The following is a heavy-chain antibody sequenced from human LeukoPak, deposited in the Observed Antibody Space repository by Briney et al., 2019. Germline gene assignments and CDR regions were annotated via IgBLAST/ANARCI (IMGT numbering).Heavy chain of an antibody. D-gene: IGHD5-12*01. CDR2: IYYSGST. J-gene: IGHJ6*03. CDR1: GGSISSSSYY. V-gene: IGHV4-39*07. Sequence: SETLSLTCTVSGGSISSSSYYWGWIRQPPGKGLEWIGSIYYSGSTHYNPSLKSRVTISVDTSKNQVSLKLRSVTAADTAVYYCARTTEGYAGGPGYSYYMDVWGKGTTVTISS. CDR3: ARTTEGYAGGPGYSYYMDV.